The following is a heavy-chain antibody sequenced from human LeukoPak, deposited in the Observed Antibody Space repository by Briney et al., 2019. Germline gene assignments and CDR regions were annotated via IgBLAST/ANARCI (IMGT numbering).Heavy chain of an antibody. V-gene: IGHV1-69-2*01. Sequence: ASVKVSCKVSGYTFADYYMHWVQQAPGKGLEWMGLVDPEDGETIYAEKFQGRVTITADTSTDTAYMELSSLRSEDTAVYYCAIGTNFDYWGQGTLVTVSS. CDR3: AIGTNFDY. CDR2: VDPEDGET. CDR1: GYTFADYY. J-gene: IGHJ4*02.